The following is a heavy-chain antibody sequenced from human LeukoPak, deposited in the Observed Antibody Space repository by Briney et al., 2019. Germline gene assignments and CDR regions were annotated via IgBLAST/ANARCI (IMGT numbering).Heavy chain of an antibody. CDR2: IYYSGRT. Sequence: SETLSLTCTVSGDSISRGDYYWSWIRQPPGKGLEWNGYIYYSGRTYYNPSLKSRVTISVNTPKNQFSLKLSSVSAADTGIYYCATDQGPWGQGTLVTVSS. V-gene: IGHV4-30-4*01. CDR3: ATDQGP. J-gene: IGHJ5*02. CDR1: GDSISRGDYY.